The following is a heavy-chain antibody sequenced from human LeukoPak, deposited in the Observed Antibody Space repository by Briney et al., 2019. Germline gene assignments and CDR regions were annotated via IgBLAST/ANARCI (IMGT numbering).Heavy chain of an antibody. CDR3: ARGWVAAAGSFDY. D-gene: IGHD6-13*01. V-gene: IGHV3-11*06. CDR1: GFSFSDYY. Sequence: PGGSLRLSCAASGFSFSDYYMSWIRQAPGKGLEWVSYISGSGTHTTYADSVKGRFTISRDNAKNSLYLQMNSLRAEDTAVYYCARGWVAAAGSFDYWGQGTLVTVSS. J-gene: IGHJ4*02. CDR2: ISGSGTHT.